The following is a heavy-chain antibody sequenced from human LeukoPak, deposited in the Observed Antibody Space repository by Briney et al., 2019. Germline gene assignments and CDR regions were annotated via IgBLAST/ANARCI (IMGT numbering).Heavy chain of an antibody. V-gene: IGHV4-59*08. J-gene: IGHJ5*02. Sequence: SETLSLTCTVSGGSISSYYWSWIRQPPGKGLEWIGYIYYSGSTNYNPSLKSRVTISVDTSKNQFSLKLSSVTAADTAVYYCARHKNRASWFDPWGQGTLVTVSS. CDR2: IYYSGST. D-gene: IGHD1-14*01. CDR3: ARHKNRASWFDP. CDR1: GGSISSYY.